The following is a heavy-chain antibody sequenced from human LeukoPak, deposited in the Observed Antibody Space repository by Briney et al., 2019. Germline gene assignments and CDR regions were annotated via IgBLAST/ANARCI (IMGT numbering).Heavy chain of an antibody. D-gene: IGHD6-6*01. CDR2: ISYDGSNK. CDR1: GFTFSIYA. J-gene: IGHJ4*02. CDR3: ARDNSSSTMGIFDY. V-gene: IGHV3-30-3*01. Sequence: GGSPRLSCAASGFTFSIYAMHWVRQAPGKGLEWVAVISYDGSNKYYADSVKGRFTISRDNSKNTLYLQMNSLRAEDTAVYYCARDNSSSTMGIFDYWGQGTLVTVSS.